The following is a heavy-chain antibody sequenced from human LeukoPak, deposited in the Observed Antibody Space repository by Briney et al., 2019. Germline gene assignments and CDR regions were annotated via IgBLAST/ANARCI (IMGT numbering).Heavy chain of an antibody. CDR1: VLTLSVNH. CDR2: ITSSRNYI. J-gene: IGHJ4*02. Sequence: SGGCLRLSCVVSVLTLSVNHMAWIRQAPGKGLEWGSSITSSRNYIYSADAAKGRFTISRNKSKNTLNLQMNSLRAEDTAVYYCAKESLFVIVPAGTTDYWGQGTLVTVSS. CDR3: AKESLFVIVPAGTTDY. D-gene: IGHD2-2*01. V-gene: IGHV3-21*04.